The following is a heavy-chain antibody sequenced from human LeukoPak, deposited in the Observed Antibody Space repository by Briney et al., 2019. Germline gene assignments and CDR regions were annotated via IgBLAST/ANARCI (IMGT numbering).Heavy chain of an antibody. J-gene: IGHJ5*02. Sequence: GESLKISCKGSGYSFTSYWIGWVRQMPGKGLEWMGIIYPGDSDTRYSPSFQGQVTISADKSISTPYLQWSSLKASDTAMYYCARRLPGLAAGGNWFDPWGQGTLVTVSS. V-gene: IGHV5-51*01. D-gene: IGHD3/OR15-3a*01. CDR1: GYSFTSYW. CDR3: ARRLPGLAAGGNWFDP. CDR2: IYPGDSDT.